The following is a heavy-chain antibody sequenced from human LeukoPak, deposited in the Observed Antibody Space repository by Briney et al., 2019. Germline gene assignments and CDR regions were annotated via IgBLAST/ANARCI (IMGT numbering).Heavy chain of an antibody. V-gene: IGHV4-59*08. J-gene: IGHJ4*02. CDR3: ARLSDSDSSGYYWGFEY. CDR1: GGSISSYY. CDR2: IYYSGST. Sequence: SETLSLTCIVSGGSISSYYWSWIRQPPGKGLECIGYIYYSGSTNYNPSLKSRVTISVDTSKNQSSLKLSSVTAADTAVYYCARLSDSDSSGYYWGFEYWGQGTLVTVSS. D-gene: IGHD3-22*01.